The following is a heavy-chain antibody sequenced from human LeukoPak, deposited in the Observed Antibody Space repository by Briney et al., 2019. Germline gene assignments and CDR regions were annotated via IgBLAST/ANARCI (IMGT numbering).Heavy chain of an antibody. V-gene: IGHV1-69*13. D-gene: IGHD3-16*02. CDR1: GGTFSSYA. CDR3: AGGNYDYVWGSYRQPYYFDY. Sequence: GASVKVSCKASGGTFSSYAISWVRQAPGQGLEWMGGIIPIFGTANYAQKFQGRVTITADESTSTAYMELSSLRSEDTAAYYCAGGNYDYVWGSYRQPYYFDYWGQGTLVTVSS. CDR2: IIPIFGTA. J-gene: IGHJ4*02.